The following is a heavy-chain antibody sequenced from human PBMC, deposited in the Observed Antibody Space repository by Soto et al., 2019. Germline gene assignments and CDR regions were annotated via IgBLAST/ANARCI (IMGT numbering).Heavy chain of an antibody. J-gene: IGHJ4*02. D-gene: IGHD6-13*01. CDR1: GFTFSSYG. CDR3: AKRGDGMGIAAAELDY. Sequence: QVQLVESGGGVVQPGRSLRLSCAASGFTFSSYGMHWVRQAPGKGLEWVAVISYDGSNKYYADSVKGRFTISRDNSKNTLYLQMNRLRAEDTAVYYCAKRGDGMGIAAAELDYWGQGTLVTVSS. CDR2: ISYDGSNK. V-gene: IGHV3-30*18.